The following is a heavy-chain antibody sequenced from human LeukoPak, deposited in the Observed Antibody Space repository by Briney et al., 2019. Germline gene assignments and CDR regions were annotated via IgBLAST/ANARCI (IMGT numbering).Heavy chain of an antibody. D-gene: IGHD2-2*01. Sequence: GGSLRLSCAASGFTVRNKYMTWVRQAPGKGLEWVANIKQDGSEKYYVDSVKGRFTISRDNAKNSLYLQMNSLRAEDTAVYYCARDIVVVPANYYMDVWGKGTTVTVSS. CDR2: IKQDGSEK. V-gene: IGHV3-7*01. J-gene: IGHJ6*03. CDR3: ARDIVVVPANYYMDV. CDR1: GFTVRNKY.